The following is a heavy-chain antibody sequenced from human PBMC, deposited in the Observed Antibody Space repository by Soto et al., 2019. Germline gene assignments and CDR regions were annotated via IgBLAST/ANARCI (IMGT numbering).Heavy chain of an antibody. J-gene: IGHJ5*02. V-gene: IGHV3-23*01. CDR2: ISGSGGST. Sequence: EVQLLESGGGLVQPGGSLRLSCAASGFTFSSYAMSWVRQAPGKGLEWVSAISGSGGSTYYADSVKGRFTISRDNSKNKLYLQMMSLRAEDTSVYYCAPWGFMGSYYWFDPWGQGTLVTVSS. CDR3: APWGFMGSYYWFDP. D-gene: IGHD1-26*01. CDR1: GFTFSSYA.